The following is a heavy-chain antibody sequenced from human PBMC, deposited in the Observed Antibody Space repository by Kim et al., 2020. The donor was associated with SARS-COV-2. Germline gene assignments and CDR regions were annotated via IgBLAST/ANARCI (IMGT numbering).Heavy chain of an antibody. CDR2: IWYDGRDK. J-gene: IGHJ6*02. Sequence: GGSLRLSCAASGFTFSAYGMHWVRRAPGKGLEWVAVIWYDGRDKYYADSVKGRFTISRDNSKNTLYLQMNSLRAEDTAVYYCARDVGPVYFDMDVWGQGTTVTVSS. V-gene: IGHV3-33*01. CDR3: ARDVGPVYFDMDV. CDR1: GFTFSAYG. D-gene: IGHD3-9*01.